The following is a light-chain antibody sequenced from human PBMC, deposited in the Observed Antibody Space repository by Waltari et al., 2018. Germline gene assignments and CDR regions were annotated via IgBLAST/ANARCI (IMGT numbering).Light chain of an antibody. V-gene: IGKV3-20*01. Sequence: EIVLTQSPGTLSLSPGDTATLSCRASQSVGRTLAWYQQKPGQAPRLLMYGASSRATGTPDRFSGSGSGTDFSLTISRLEPEDFAVYYCQHYVRLPATFGQGTKVEIK. CDR1: QSVGRT. J-gene: IGKJ1*01. CDR3: QHYVRLPAT. CDR2: GAS.